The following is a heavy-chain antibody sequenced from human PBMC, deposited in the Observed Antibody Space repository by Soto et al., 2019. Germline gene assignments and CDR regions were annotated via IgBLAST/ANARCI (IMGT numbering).Heavy chain of an antibody. V-gene: IGHV3-43*01. J-gene: IGHJ3*01. D-gene: IGHD3-16*01. CDR2: VSWDSDNR. CDR1: GFTFDDYT. Sequence: GGSLRLSCAASGFTFDDYTMHWVRQRPGKGLEWVSLVSWDSDNRIYADSVKGRFTISRDNINNSLFLQMNSLRAEDTAVYFCVKGASGAGFGFDFRGRGTMCTVS. CDR3: VKGASGAGFGFDF.